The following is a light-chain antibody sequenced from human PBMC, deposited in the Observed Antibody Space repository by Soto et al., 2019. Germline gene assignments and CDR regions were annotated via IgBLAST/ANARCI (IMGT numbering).Light chain of an antibody. Sequence: DIVLTQSPATLSLSPGERATLSCRASQSVSRYLSWYQQKPGQAPRLLLYDISNRATGVPARFSGSGSGTDFTLTISSLESEAFAVYYCQHRTNWPPIHTFGPGTKVDIK. J-gene: IGKJ3*01. V-gene: IGKV3-11*01. CDR3: QHRTNWPPIHT. CDR2: DIS. CDR1: QSVSRY.